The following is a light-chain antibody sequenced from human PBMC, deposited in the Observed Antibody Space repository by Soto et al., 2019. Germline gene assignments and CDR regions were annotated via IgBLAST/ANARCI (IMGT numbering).Light chain of an antibody. J-gene: IGLJ2*01. CDR1: SGHSSYT. Sequence: QLVLTQSPSASASLGASVKLTCTLSSGHSSYTIAWHQQQPEKGPRYLMKLNSDGSHYKGDGIPDRFSGSSSGAERYLTISSLQSEDEADYYCQTWGTGTVVFGGGTQLTAL. V-gene: IGLV4-69*01. CDR2: LNSDGSH. CDR3: QTWGTGTVV.